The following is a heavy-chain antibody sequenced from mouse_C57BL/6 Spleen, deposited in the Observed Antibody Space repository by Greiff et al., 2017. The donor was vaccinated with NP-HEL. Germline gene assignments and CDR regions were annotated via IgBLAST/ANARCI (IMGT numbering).Heavy chain of an antibody. Sequence: QVQLQQSGAELVKPGASVKLSCKASGYTFTSYWMHWVKQRPGQGLEWIGMIHPNSGSTNYNEKFKSKATLTVDKSSSTAYMQLSSLTSEDSAVYYCARCTTVVAYYFDYWGQGTTLTVSS. CDR3: ARCTTVVAYYFDY. J-gene: IGHJ2*01. V-gene: IGHV1-64*01. CDR2: IHPNSGST. CDR1: GYTFTSYW. D-gene: IGHD1-1*01.